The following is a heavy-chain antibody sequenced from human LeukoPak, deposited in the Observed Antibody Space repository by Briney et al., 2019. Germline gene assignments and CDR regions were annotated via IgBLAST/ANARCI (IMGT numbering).Heavy chain of an antibody. CDR2: IYHSGST. D-gene: IGHD2-2*01. V-gene: IGHV4-38-2*02. CDR1: GYSISSGYY. Sequence: PSETLSLTCAVSGYSISSGYYWGWIRQPPGKGLEWIGSIYHSGSTYYNPSLKSRVTISVDTSKNQFSLKLSSVTAADPAVYYCARDKKEEVPAAAGWFDPWGQGTLVTVSS. J-gene: IGHJ5*02. CDR3: ARDKKEEVPAAAGWFDP.